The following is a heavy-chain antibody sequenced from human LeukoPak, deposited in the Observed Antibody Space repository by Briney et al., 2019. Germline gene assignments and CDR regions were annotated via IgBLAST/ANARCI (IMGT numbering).Heavy chain of an antibody. D-gene: IGHD3-3*02. V-gene: IGHV3-30*02. J-gene: IGHJ4*02. CDR3: AKWAIFGGWNGDY. CDR1: GFTFSSYG. CDR2: IRYDGSNK. Sequence: GGSPRLSCAASGFTFSSYGMHWVRQAPGRGLEWVAFIRYDGSNKYYADSVKGRFTISRDNSKNTLYLQMNSLRAEDTAVYYCAKWAIFGGWNGDYWGQGTLVTVSS.